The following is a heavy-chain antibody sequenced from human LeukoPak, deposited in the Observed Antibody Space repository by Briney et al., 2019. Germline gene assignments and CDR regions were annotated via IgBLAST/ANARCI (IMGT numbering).Heavy chain of an antibody. CDR1: GFTFSSYS. D-gene: IGHD5-18*01. J-gene: IGHJ4*02. CDR3: ARDRGYSYGRGIDY. V-gene: IGHV3-21*01. CDR2: IISSSSSYI. Sequence: GGSLRLSCAASGFTFSSYSMNGVRQAPGKGWGWVSSIISSSSSYIYDAESDKCRFTISRDNAKNSLYLQMNSLRAEDTAVYYCARDRGYSYGRGIDYWGQGTLVTVSS.